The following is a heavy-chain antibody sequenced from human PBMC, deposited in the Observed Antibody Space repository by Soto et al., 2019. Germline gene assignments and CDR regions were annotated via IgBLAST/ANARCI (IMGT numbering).Heavy chain of an antibody. CDR2: IKEDGSAN. D-gene: IGHD2-15*01. Sequence: EVELVESGGGLVQPGGSLRLSCVASGFTFSSYWMSWVRQAPGKGLEWVADIKEDGSANYYVDSVKGRFTISRDNAKNSVYRQVNSCRVEDTAVYYCARDARLYCIDCKCYWGFDLWGQGTLVTVSS. J-gene: IGHJ4*02. CDR1: GFTFSSYW. CDR3: ARDARLYCIDCKCYWGFDL. V-gene: IGHV3-7*01.